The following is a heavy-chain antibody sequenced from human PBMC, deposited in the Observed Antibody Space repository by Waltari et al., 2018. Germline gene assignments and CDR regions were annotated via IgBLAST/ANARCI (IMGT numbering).Heavy chain of an antibody. D-gene: IGHD5-12*01. CDR3: ARDGGYSGTYIRFDY. CDR1: GGSISSNY. CDR2: ISGSAGST. J-gene: IGHJ4*02. V-gene: IGHV4-4*07. Sequence: QLQLQESGPGLVKPSETLSLTCAVSGGSISSNYWNWIRQPPGKGLEWIGRISGSAGSTDYNPSLKTRVTISTDTSKNQFSLKLNSMTAADTAVYYCARDGGYSGTYIRFDYWGQGVLVTVSS.